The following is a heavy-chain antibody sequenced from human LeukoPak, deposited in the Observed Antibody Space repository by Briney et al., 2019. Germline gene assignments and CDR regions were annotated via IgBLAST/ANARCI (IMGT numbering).Heavy chain of an antibody. CDR3: AKQFLDAN. Sequence: GGSLILSCEASGFLFDTYAMTWVRRAPGKGLEYVSTINAVDADTYYADSVKGRFTVSRDNSKNTLYLQMNSLRVDDTAVYYCAKQFLDANWGPGTLVTVSS. CDR1: GFLFDTYA. J-gene: IGHJ4*02. CDR2: INAVDADT. V-gene: IGHV3-23*01. D-gene: IGHD2-21*01.